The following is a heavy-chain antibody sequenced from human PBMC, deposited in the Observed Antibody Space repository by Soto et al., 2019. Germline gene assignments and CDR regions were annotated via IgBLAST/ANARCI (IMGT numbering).Heavy chain of an antibody. Sequence: LRRSCAASGFIFSTYSMNWVRQAPGKGLEWVSYISGSSSITYYADSVKGRFTVSRDNAKNSLYLQMNSLRDEDTAVYYCAAEGGFCSGTSCYDGGRYYYYGMDVWGQGTTVTVSS. CDR3: AAEGGFCSGTSCYDGGRYYYYGMDV. J-gene: IGHJ6*02. CDR1: GFIFSTYS. V-gene: IGHV3-48*02. D-gene: IGHD2-2*01. CDR2: ISGSSSIT.